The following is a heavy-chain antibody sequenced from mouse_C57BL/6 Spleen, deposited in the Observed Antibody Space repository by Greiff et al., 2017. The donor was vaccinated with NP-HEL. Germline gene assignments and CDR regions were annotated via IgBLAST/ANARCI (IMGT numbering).Heavy chain of an antibody. CDR1: GFSLSTSGMG. Sequence: QVTLKESGPGILQSSQTLSLTCSFSGFSLSTSGMGVSWIRQPSGKGLEWLAHIYWDDDKRYNPSLKSRLTISKDTSRNQVFLKITSVDTADTATYYCARREGSSGYFDYWGQGTTLTVSS. J-gene: IGHJ2*01. V-gene: IGHV8-12*01. D-gene: IGHD3-2*02. CDR2: IYWDDDK. CDR3: ARREGSSGYFDY.